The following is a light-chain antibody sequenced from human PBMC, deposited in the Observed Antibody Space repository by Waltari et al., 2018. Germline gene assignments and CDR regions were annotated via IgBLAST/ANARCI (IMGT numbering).Light chain of an antibody. CDR1: QSVGGS. Sequence: EIVMTQSPATLSVSPGEGATLSCRARQSVGGSLAWYQQKPGQAPRLLIYGASTRATGIPARFSGSGSGTEFTLTISSLQSEDFAVYYCQQYINYYTFGQGTKLEIK. CDR3: QQYINYYT. V-gene: IGKV3-15*01. CDR2: GAS. J-gene: IGKJ2*01.